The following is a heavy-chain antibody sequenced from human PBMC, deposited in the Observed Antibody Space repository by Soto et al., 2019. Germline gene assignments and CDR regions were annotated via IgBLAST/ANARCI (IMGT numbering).Heavy chain of an antibody. V-gene: IGHV1-69*01. CDR1: GGTFSSYA. Sequence: QVQLVQSGAEVKKPGSSVKVSCKASGGTFSSYAISWVRQAPGQGLEWMGGIIPIFGTANYAQKFQGRVTITADESTSTAYMELRSLRSDDTAVYYCARAGVRRSMVVALLGGMDVWGQGTTVTVSS. CDR3: ARAGVRRSMVVALLGGMDV. J-gene: IGHJ6*02. CDR2: IIPIFGTA. D-gene: IGHD2-15*01.